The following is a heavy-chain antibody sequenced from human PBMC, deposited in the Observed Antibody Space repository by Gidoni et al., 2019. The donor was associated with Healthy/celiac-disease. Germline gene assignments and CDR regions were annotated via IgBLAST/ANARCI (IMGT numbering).Heavy chain of an antibody. CDR2: ISAYNGNT. CDR1: GYTFPSSG. Sequence: HVQLVQSGAEVKKPGASVKVSCKASGYTFPSSGISWLRQAPGQGLEWMGWISAYNGNTNYAQKLQGRVTMTTDTSTSTAYMELRSLRSDDTAVYYCARDRVTYYDILTGYSSNWFDPWGQGTLVTVSS. V-gene: IGHV1-18*01. J-gene: IGHJ5*02. D-gene: IGHD3-9*01. CDR3: ARDRVTYYDILTGYSSNWFDP.